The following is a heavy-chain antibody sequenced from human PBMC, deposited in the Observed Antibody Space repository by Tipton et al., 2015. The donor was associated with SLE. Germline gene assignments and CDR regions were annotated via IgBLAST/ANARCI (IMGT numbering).Heavy chain of an antibody. CDR1: NGSITSLYDY. V-gene: IGHV4-39*07. J-gene: IGHJ6*04. CDR2: VFYGGRY. D-gene: IGHD1-7*01. Sequence: TLSLTCTVSNGSITSLYDYWGWVRQPPGKGLEWLGSVFYGGRYYYNASLRSRVTISVDTVKTQVSLKLTSVTAADTAVYYCARAADWNLSPDVWGKGTTVTVSS. CDR3: ARAADWNLSPDV.